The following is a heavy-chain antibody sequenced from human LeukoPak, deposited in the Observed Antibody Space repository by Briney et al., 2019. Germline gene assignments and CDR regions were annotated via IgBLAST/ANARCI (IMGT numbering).Heavy chain of an antibody. CDR3: ARTPSMVRGVNYFDY. Sequence: GGSLRLSCAASGFTFSSYSMNWVRQAPGKGLEWVSYISSFSGTIYYADSVKGRFTISRDNAKNSLYLQMNTLRAEDTAVYYCARTPSMVRGVNYFDYWGQGTLVTVSS. J-gene: IGHJ4*02. D-gene: IGHD3-10*01. CDR1: GFTFSSYS. V-gene: IGHV3-48*01. CDR2: ISSFSGTI.